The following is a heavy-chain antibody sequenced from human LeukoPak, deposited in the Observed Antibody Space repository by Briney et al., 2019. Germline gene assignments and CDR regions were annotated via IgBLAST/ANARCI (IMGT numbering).Heavy chain of an antibody. Sequence: GGSLRLSCAASGFNFNDYYMNWIRQAPGKGLEWVSYISSSGTTIYYADSVTGRFTISRDNAKNSLYLQMNSLRAEDTAVYYCARGGYYGSGNDFRFDPWGQGTLVTVSS. D-gene: IGHD3-10*01. CDR3: ARGGYYGSGNDFRFDP. J-gene: IGHJ5*02. V-gene: IGHV3-11*01. CDR1: GFNFNDYY. CDR2: ISSSGTTI.